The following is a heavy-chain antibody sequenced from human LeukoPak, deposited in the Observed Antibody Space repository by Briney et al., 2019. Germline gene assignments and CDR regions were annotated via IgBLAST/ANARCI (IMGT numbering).Heavy chain of an antibody. CDR1: DFSISSGYF. CDR3: ARIGDGYNGIDY. D-gene: IGHD5-24*01. J-gene: IGHJ4*02. V-gene: IGHV4-38-2*01. CDR2: IYRSGST. Sequence: SETLSLTCSVSDFSISSGYFWGWIRQPPGKGLEWIGFIYRSGSTYYNPSLKSRVTISVDTSKNQFSLKLSSVTAADTAVYYCARIGDGYNGIDYWGQGTLVTVSS.